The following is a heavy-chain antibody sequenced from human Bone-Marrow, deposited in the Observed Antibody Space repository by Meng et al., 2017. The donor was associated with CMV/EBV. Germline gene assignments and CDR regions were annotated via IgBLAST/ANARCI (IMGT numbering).Heavy chain of an antibody. CDR1: GFTFSSYW. V-gene: IGHV3-7*03. CDR3: ERGRSSTSFMDY. D-gene: IGHD2-2*01. Sequence: GESLKIXXAASGFTFSSYWMSWVRQAPGKGLEWVANIKQDGSEKYYVESVKGRFTISRDNAKNSLYLQMNSLSAEDTAVYYCERGRSSTSFMDYWGQGTLVTVSS. J-gene: IGHJ4*02. CDR2: IKQDGSEK.